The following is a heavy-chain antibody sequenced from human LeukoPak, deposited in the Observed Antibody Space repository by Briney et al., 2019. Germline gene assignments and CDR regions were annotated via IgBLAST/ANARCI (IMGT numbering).Heavy chain of an antibody. CDR2: IIPILGIA. D-gene: IGHD3-10*01. V-gene: IGHV1-69*04. CDR3: ARGSYGSAEYFQH. Sequence: SVKVSCKASGYTFTGYYMHWVRQAPGQGLEWMGRIIPILGIANYAQKFQGRVTITADRSTSTAYMELSSLRSEDTAVYYCARGSYGSAEYFQHWGQGTLVTVSS. J-gene: IGHJ1*01. CDR1: GYTFTGYY.